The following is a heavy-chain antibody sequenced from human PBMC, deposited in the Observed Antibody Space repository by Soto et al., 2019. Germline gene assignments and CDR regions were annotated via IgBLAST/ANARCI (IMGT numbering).Heavy chain of an antibody. J-gene: IGHJ4*02. D-gene: IGHD3-22*01. CDR3: ARAWDYYDSSGSGGAIDY. V-gene: IGHV1-69*01. CDR2: IIPIFGTA. CDR1: GGTFSSYA. Sequence: QVQLVQSGAEVKKPGSSVKVSCKASGGTFSSYAISWVRQAPGQGLEWMGGIIPIFGTANYAQKFQGRVTITADESTSTAYMELSSLRSEDTAVYYCARAWDYYDSSGSGGAIDYWGQGTLVTVSS.